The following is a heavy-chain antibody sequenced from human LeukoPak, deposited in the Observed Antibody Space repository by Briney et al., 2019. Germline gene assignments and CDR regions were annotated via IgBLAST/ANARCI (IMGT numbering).Heavy chain of an antibody. D-gene: IGHD2-2*01. CDR1: GGSISSGGYS. J-gene: IGHJ5*02. V-gene: IGHV4-30-2*01. CDR2: IYHSGST. Sequence: PSETLSLTCAVSGGSISSGGYSWSWIRQPPGKGLEWIGYIYHSGSTYYNPSLKSRVTISVDRSKNQFSLKLSSVTAADTAVYYCARLGYCSSTSCYGGWFDPWGQGTLVTVSS. CDR3: ARLGYCSSTSCYGGWFDP.